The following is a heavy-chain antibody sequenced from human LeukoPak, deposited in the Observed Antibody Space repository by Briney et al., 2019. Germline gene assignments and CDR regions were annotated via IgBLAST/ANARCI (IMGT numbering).Heavy chain of an antibody. V-gene: IGHV4-59*01. CDR2: IYGSGST. Sequence: SETLSLTCTVSGGSISSYYWSWTRQPPGKGLEWIGHIYGSGSTNYNPSPKSRVTLSVDTSKNQFSLKLSSVTAADTAVYYCAREGTSGTHLNWFDPWGQGTLVTVSS. CDR3: AREGTSGTHLNWFDP. J-gene: IGHJ5*02. D-gene: IGHD1-1*01. CDR1: GGSISSYY.